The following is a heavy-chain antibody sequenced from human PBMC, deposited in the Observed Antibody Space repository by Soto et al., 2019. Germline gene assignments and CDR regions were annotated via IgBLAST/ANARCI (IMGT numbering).Heavy chain of an antibody. D-gene: IGHD1-1*01. V-gene: IGHV4-31*03. CDR2: IYYSGST. CDR3: ARGTWNDGVYFDY. Sequence: QVQLQESGPGLVKPSQTLSLTCTVSGGSISSGGYYWSWIRQHPGKGLEWIGYIYYSGSTYYNPSLKSRVTLSVDTSKNQFSLKLSSVTAADTAVYYCARGTWNDGVYFDYWGQGTLVTVSS. J-gene: IGHJ4*02. CDR1: GGSISSGGYY.